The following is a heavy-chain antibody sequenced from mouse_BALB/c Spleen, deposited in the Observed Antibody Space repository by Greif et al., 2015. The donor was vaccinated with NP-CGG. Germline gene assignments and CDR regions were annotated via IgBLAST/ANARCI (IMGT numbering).Heavy chain of an antibody. Sequence: VQLQQSGPELVKPGASVKISCKASGYAFSSSWMNWVKQRPGQGLEWIGRIYPGDGDTNYNGKFKGKATLTADKSSSTAYMQLSSLTSVDSAVYFCARRQSIYYGNYVGYAMDYWGQGTSVTVSS. J-gene: IGHJ4*01. V-gene: IGHV1-82*01. CDR1: GYAFSSSW. CDR3: ARRQSIYYGNYVGYAMDY. D-gene: IGHD2-1*01. CDR2: IYPGDGDT.